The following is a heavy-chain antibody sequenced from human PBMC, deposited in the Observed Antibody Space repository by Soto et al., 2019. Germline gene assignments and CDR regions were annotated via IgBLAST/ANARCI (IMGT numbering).Heavy chain of an antibody. D-gene: IGHD3-10*01. CDR2: IYHSGST. CDR1: GGSISSGGYS. Sequence: QLQLQESGSGLVKPSQTLSLTCAVSGGSISSGGYSWSWIRQPPGKGLEWIGYIYHSGSTYYNPSLKGRVTISVDTSKNQVSLKLSSVTAADTAVYYCARASMVRGVDWFDPWGQGTLVTVSS. J-gene: IGHJ5*02. CDR3: ARASMVRGVDWFDP. V-gene: IGHV4-30-2*01.